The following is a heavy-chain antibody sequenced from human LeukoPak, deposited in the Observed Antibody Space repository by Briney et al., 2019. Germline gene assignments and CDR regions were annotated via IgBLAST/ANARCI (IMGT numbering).Heavy chain of an antibody. Sequence: SWGRQAPGKGLEWVANIKQDGSEKYYVDSVKGRFTISRDNAKNSLYLQMNSLRAEDTAVYYCARAKRNGFDIWGQGTMVTVSS. CDR3: ARAKRNGFDI. V-gene: IGHV3-7*04. CDR2: IKQDGSEK. J-gene: IGHJ3*02.